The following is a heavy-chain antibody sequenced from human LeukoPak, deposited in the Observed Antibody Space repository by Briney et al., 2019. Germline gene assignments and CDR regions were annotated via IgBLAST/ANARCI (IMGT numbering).Heavy chain of an antibody. CDR3: ARSDFGAVIPQRGGGLDV. Sequence: PGGSLRLSCAASGFTLSNYAVHWVRQAPGKGLEWLAILSYDGDTEYYADSVKGRFTISRDNSKNTLYLQMDSLRGDDTALYFCARSDFGAVIPQRGGGLDVWGQGTTVTVSS. V-gene: IGHV3-30-3*01. CDR2: LSYDGDTE. D-gene: IGHD3-3*01. CDR1: GFTLSNYA. J-gene: IGHJ6*02.